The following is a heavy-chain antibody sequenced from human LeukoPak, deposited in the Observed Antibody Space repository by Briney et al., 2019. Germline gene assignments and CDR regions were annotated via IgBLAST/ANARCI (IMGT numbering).Heavy chain of an antibody. D-gene: IGHD3-9*01. CDR3: ARGVSHYDILTGYSEAYWYFDL. CDR2: IKQDGREK. J-gene: IGHJ2*01. CDR1: GFTFSSYW. V-gene: IGHV3-7*03. Sequence: HPGGSLRLSCAASGFTFSSYWMSWVRQAPGKGREGVANIKQDGREKYYVDSVKGRFTISRDNAKNSLYLQMNSLRAEDTAVYYCARGVSHYDILTGYSEAYWYFDLWGRGTLDTVSS.